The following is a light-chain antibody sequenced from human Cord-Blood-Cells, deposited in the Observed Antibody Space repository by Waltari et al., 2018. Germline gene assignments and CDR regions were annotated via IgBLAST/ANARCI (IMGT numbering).Light chain of an antibody. Sequence: ATLSLSPGERATLSCRASRSVSSYLAWYQQKPGQAPRLLIYDASNRATGIPARFSGSGSGTDFTLTISSLEPEDFAVYYCQQRSNWPLTFGGGTKVEIK. CDR3: QQRSNWPLT. J-gene: IGKJ4*01. V-gene: IGKV3-11*01. CDR2: DAS. CDR1: RSVSSY.